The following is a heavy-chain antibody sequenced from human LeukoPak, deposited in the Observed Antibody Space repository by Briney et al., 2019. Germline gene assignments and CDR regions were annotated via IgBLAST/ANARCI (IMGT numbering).Heavy chain of an antibody. CDR2: MSGSGGST. V-gene: IGHV3-23*01. D-gene: IGHD2-2*01. J-gene: IGHJ4*02. Sequence: PGGSLRLSCAASGFTFSSYAMSWVRQAPGKGLEWVSAMSGSGGSTYYADSVNGRFTISRDNSKNTLYLQMNSLRAEDTAVYYCAKQDYCSSTSCYRLNDYWGQGTLVTVSS. CDR3: AKQDYCSSTSCYRLNDY. CDR1: GFTFSSYA.